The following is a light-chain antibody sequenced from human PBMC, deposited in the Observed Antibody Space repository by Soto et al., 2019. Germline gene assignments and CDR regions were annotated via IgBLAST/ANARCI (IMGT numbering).Light chain of an antibody. V-gene: IGKV3-20*01. CDR3: QQYGSSPPYT. J-gene: IGKJ2*01. CDR2: GAS. CDR1: QSVSSSY. Sequence: EIVLTQSPGTLSLSPGERATLSCRASQSVSSSYLAWYQQKPGQAPRLLIYGASSRATGIPDRFRGSVSGTVFTLTISRLEPEDVAVYYCQQYGSSPPYTFGQGTKLEIK.